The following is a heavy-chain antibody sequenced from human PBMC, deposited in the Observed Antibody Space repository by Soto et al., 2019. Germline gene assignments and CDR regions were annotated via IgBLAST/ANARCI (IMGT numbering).Heavy chain of an antibody. V-gene: IGHV3-21*02. CDR2: ISDSSTYI. Sequence: EVQLVESGGGLVKPGGSLRLSCAASGFTFSTYTMNWVRQAPGKGLEWVSSISDSSTYINYADSVKGRFTISRDNAKNSLFLQMNSLRAEDTAVYYCARDRRPRNEVDPLDYWGQGSLVTVSS. CDR1: GFTFSTYT. J-gene: IGHJ4*02. CDR3: ARDRRPRNEVDPLDY. D-gene: IGHD1-1*01.